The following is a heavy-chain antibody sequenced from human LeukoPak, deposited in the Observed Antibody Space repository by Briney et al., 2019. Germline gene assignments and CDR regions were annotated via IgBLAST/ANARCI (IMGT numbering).Heavy chain of an antibody. CDR2: INHSGST. J-gene: IGHJ4*02. CDR3: ARSGRPGPLDY. V-gene: IGHV4-34*01. CDR1: GGSFSGYY. Sequence: PSETPSLTCAVYGGSFSGYYWSWIRQPPGKGLEWIGEINHSGSTNYNPSLKSRVTISVDTSKNQFSLKLSSVTAADTAVYYCARSGRPGPLDYWGQGTLVTVSS. D-gene: IGHD3-10*01.